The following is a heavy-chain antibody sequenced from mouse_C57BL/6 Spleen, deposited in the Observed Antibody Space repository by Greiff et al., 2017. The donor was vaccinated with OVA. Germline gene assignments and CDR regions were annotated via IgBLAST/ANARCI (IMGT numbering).Heavy chain of an antibody. CDR2: IDPSDSYT. J-gene: IGHJ2*01. Sequence: VQLQQPGAELVKPGASVKLSCKASGYTFTSYWMQWVKQRPGQGLEWIGEIDPSDSYTNYNQKFKGKATLTVDTSSSTAYMQLSSLTSEDSAVYYCARSYSNPYYFVYWGQGTTLTVSS. D-gene: IGHD2-5*01. V-gene: IGHV1-50*01. CDR1: GYTFTSYW. CDR3: ARSYSNPYYFVY.